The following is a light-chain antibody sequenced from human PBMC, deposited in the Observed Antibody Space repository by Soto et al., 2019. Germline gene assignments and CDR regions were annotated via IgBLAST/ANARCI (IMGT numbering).Light chain of an antibody. CDR2: DVS. CDR3: QKHSNWFSWS. V-gene: IGKV3-11*01. J-gene: IGKJ1*01. Sequence: EIVLTQSPATLSLSPGERATLSCRASQSVGSHLAWYQQKPGQAPRLLIYDVSNRASGIPDRFSGSGSGTDFTLTISGLEPEDFAVYYCQKHSNWFSWSFGQGTKVDIK. CDR1: QSVGSH.